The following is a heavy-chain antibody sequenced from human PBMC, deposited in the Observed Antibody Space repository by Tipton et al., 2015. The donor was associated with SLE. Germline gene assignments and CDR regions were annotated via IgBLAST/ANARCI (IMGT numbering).Heavy chain of an antibody. J-gene: IGHJ3*02. CDR2: MHHNGST. CDR3: ARELDTFDI. CDR1: LYSIGSGFY. Sequence: LRLSCTVSLYSIGSGFYWVWVRQAPGKGLEWVATMHHNGSTYYNPSLRSRVAVSMDTSRDQFSLRLSSVTAADTAVYYCARELDTFDIWGQGAMVTVSS. V-gene: IGHV4-38-2*02.